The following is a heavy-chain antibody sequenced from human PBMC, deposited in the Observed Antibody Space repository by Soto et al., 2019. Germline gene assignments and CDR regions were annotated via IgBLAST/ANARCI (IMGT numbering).Heavy chain of an antibody. V-gene: IGHV4-30-4*01. CDR3: AHYGADWYFDL. D-gene: IGHD3-10*01. CDR2: IYYSGST. Sequence: SETLSLTCTVSGGSISSGDYYWSWIRQPPGKGLEWIGYIYYSGSTYYNPSLKSRVTISVDTSKNQFSLKLISVTAADTAVYYCAHYGADWYFDLWGRGTLVTVSS. J-gene: IGHJ2*01. CDR1: GGSISSGDYY.